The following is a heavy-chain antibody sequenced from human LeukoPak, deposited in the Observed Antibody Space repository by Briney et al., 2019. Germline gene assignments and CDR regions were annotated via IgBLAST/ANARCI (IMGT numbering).Heavy chain of an antibody. V-gene: IGHV4-59*12. CDR3: ARAGYDFWSGYSAYFDY. Sequence: SETLSLTCTVSGGSISSYYWSWIRQPPGKGLEWIGYIYYSGSTNYNPSLKSRVTISVDTSKNQFSLKLSSVTAADTAVYYCARAGYDFWSGYSAYFDYWGQGTLVTVSS. CDR2: IYYSGST. CDR1: GGSISSYY. D-gene: IGHD3-3*01. J-gene: IGHJ4*02.